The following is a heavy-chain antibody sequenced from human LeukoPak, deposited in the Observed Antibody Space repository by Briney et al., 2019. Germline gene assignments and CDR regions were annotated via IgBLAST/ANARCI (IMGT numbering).Heavy chain of an antibody. V-gene: IGHV1-2*02. CDR1: GYTFTGYY. CDR2: INPNSGGT. D-gene: IGHD4-17*01. CDR3: ARELAGYGDDDYFDY. J-gene: IGHJ4*02. Sequence: ASVKVSCKASGYTFTGYYMHWVRQAPGQGLEWMGWINPNSGGTNYAQKFQGRVTMTRDTSISTAYMELSRLRSDATAVYYCARELAGYGDDDYFDYWGQGTLVTVSS.